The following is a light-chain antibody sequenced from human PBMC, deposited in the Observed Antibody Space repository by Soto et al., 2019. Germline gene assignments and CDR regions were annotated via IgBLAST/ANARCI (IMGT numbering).Light chain of an antibody. V-gene: IGKV3-20*01. CDR2: GAS. Sequence: EIVLTQSPGTLSLSPGERATLSCRASQSVSSSYLAWYQQKPGQAPRLLIYGASSRATGIPDRFSGSGSGTHFTLTISRLEPEDFAVYYCQQYSSSPVTFGRGTKVEIK. CDR1: QSVSSSY. CDR3: QQYSSSPVT. J-gene: IGKJ3*01.